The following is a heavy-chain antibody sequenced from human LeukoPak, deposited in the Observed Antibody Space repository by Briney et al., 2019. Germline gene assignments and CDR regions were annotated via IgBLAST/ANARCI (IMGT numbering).Heavy chain of an antibody. CDR2: IYYSGST. CDR1: GGSISSGGYY. Sequence: SETLSLTCTVSGGSISSGGYYWSWIRQHPGKGLEWIGSIYYSGSTYYNPSLKSRVTISVDTSKNQFSLKLSSVTAADTAVYYCARHASITMIAFKHWGQGTLVTVSS. CDR3: ARHASITMIAFKH. D-gene: IGHD3-22*01. V-gene: IGHV4-39*01. J-gene: IGHJ4*02.